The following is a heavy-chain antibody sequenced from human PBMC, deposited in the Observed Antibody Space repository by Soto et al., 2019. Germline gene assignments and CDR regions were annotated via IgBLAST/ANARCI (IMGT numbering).Heavy chain of an antibody. CDR3: ARHKDLVLGSTNHGMDV. Sequence: PGESLKISCKGSGYSFTSYWISWVRQMPGKGLEWMGRIDPSDSYTNYSPSFQGHVTISADKSISTAYLQWSSLKASDTAMYYCARHKDLVLGSTNHGMDVWGQGTTVTVSS. CDR1: GYSFTSYW. V-gene: IGHV5-10-1*01. CDR2: IDPSDSYT. J-gene: IGHJ6*02. D-gene: IGHD2-15*01.